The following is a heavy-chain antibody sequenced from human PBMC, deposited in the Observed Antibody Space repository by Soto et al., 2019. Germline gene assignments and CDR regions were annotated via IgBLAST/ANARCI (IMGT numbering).Heavy chain of an antibody. D-gene: IGHD3-10*01. Sequence: QVQLQQWGAGLLKPSETLSLTCAVYGGSFSGYYWSWIRQPPGKGLEWIGEINHSGSTNYNPSLKSRVTISVDTSKNQLSLKLSSVTAADTAVYYCARVSSSGSYFSYYYYYYYMDVGGKGTTVTVSS. CDR3: ARVSSSGSYFSYYYYYYYMDV. CDR2: INHSGST. J-gene: IGHJ6*03. CDR1: GGSFSGYY. V-gene: IGHV4-34*01.